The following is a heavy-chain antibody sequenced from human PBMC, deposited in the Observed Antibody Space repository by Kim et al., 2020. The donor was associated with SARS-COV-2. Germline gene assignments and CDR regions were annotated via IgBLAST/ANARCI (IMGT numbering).Heavy chain of an antibody. CDR2: IYWDDDK. V-gene: IGHV2-5*02. CDR3: AHRRGRYIAYYYDSSGYPWFDP. Sequence: SGPTLVNPTQTLTLTCTFSGFSLSTSGVGVGWIRQPPGKALEWLALIYWDDDKRYSPSLKSRLTITKDTSKNQVVLTMTNMDPVDTATYYCAHRRGRYIAYYYDSSGYPWFDPWGQGTLVTVAS. CDR1: GFSLSTSGVG. D-gene: IGHD3-22*01. J-gene: IGHJ5*02.